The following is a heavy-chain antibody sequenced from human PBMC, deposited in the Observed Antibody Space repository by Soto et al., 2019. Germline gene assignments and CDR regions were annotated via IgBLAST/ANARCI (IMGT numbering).Heavy chain of an antibody. Sequence: EVQLVESGGGLVQPGGSLRLSCAASGFTVSSNYMSWVRQAPGKGLEWVAVIYSGGSTYYADSAKSVGTISRDNFKNSLYLQMNSLRVEDTAVYYCARDSPSSSTDYWGQGTLVTVSS. CDR2: IYSGGST. CDR1: GFTVSSNY. V-gene: IGHV3-66*01. J-gene: IGHJ4*02. D-gene: IGHD2-2*01. CDR3: ARDSPSSSTDY.